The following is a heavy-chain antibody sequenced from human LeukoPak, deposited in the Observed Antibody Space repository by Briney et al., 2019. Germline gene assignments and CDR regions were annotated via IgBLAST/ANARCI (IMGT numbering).Heavy chain of an antibody. J-gene: IGHJ4*02. CDR3: AKALEQETVIALDS. V-gene: IGHV3-23*01. D-gene: IGHD6-13*01. CDR2: ISGSDGST. Sequence: GGSLRLSCAASGFTFSTYAMSWVRQAPGKGLEWVSAISGSDGSTYYADSVKGRFTISRDNSKNTLYLQMNSLRAEDTSTYFCAKALEQETVIALDSWGQGTLVTVSS. CDR1: GFTFSTYA.